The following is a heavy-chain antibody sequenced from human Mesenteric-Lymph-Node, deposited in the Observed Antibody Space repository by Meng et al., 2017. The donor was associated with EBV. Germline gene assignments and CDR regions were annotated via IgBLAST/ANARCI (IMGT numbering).Heavy chain of an antibody. CDR1: GYTFTSYD. CDR3: ASGGSGINFDY. Sequence: QVQVVQSGAEVKKPGASVKVSCKASGYTFTSYDINWVRQATGQGLEWMGWISADNGNTIFAQKFQGRVTMTADSSTSTAYMEVTSLTSDDTAVYYCASGGSGINFDYWGQGTLVTVSS. J-gene: IGHJ4*02. D-gene: IGHD3-10*01. CDR2: ISADNGNT. V-gene: IGHV1-18*01.